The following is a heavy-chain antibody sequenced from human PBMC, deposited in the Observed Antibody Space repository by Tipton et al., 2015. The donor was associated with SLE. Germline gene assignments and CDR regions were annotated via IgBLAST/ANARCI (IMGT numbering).Heavy chain of an antibody. CDR1: GGSFSDYF. V-gene: IGHV4-34*01. CDR2: IGHSGGT. J-gene: IGHJ4*02. D-gene: IGHD6-19*01. CDR3: ARDSPTVAGTFDS. Sequence: TLSLTCAVYGGSFSDYFWTWIRQPPGKGLEWIGEIGHSGGTNYNPSLKSRVTISVDTSKSQFSLKLTSVTAADTAVYYCARDSPTVAGTFDSWGQGTLVIVSA.